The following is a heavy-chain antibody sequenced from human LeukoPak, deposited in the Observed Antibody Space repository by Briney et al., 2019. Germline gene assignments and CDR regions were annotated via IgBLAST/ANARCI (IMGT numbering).Heavy chain of an antibody. V-gene: IGHV4-59*01. J-gene: IGHJ4*02. D-gene: IGHD5-18*01. CDR3: VSLVDTAMIKTMFDY. Sequence: SETLSLTCTVSGDSISTYYWSWIRQPPGKGLEWIGYIYYRVTSDYNPSLKSRVTMSVDMSTRQISLKLSSVTAADTAVYFCVSLVDTAMIKTMFDYWGQGTLVTVSS. CDR2: IYYRVTS. CDR1: GDSISTYY.